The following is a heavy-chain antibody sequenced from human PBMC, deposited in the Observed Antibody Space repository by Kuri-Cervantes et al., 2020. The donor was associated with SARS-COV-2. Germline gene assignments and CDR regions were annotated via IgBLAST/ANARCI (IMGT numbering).Heavy chain of an antibody. CDR1: GFTFSGSA. V-gene: IGHV3-73*01. CDR2: IRSKANSYAT. D-gene: IGHD2-21*02. Sequence: GESLKISCAASGFTFSGSAMHWVRQASGKGLEWVGRIRSKANSYATAYAASVKGRFTISRDDPKNTAYLQMNSLKTEDTAVYYCTRQGDSDYYYGMDVWGQGTTVTVSS. J-gene: IGHJ6*02. CDR3: TRQGDSDYYYGMDV.